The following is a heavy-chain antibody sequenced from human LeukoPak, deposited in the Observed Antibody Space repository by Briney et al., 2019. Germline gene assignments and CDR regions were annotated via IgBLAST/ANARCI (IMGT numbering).Heavy chain of an antibody. D-gene: IGHD5-12*01. CDR1: GGSISSGGYS. V-gene: IGHV4-30-2*01. J-gene: IGHJ4*02. CDR3: ARIVATIGTPFYFDY. Sequence: PSETPSLTCAVSGGSISSGGYSWSWIRQQPGQGLEWIGYIYHSGSTYYNPSLKSRVTISVDRSKNQFSLKLSSVTAAGTAVYYCARIVATIGTPFYFDYWGQGTLVTVSS. CDR2: IYHSGST.